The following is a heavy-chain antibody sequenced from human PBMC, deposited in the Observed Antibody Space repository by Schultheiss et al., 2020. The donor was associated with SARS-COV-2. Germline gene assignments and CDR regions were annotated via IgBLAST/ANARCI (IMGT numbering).Heavy chain of an antibody. CDR2: ISYDGSNK. CDR1: GFTFSSYG. D-gene: IGHD2-15*01. CDR3: AKDGSEYYYGMDV. Sequence: GGSLRLSCAASGFTFSSYGMHWVRQAPGKGLEWVAVISYDGSNKYYTESVKGRFTISRDNSKNTLYLQMNSLRAEDSALYYCAKDGSEYYYGMDVWGQGTTVTVSS. J-gene: IGHJ6*02. V-gene: IGHV3-30*18.